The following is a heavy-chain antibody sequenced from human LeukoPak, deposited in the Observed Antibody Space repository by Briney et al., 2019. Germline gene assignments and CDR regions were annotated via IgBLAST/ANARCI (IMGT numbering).Heavy chain of an antibody. Sequence: SQTLSLTCAMSRDTASGNSAATNSLRQSPSRGLEWLVRTYCRSKWYNDYAVSLKSRITVNPDTSKNQFSLQLNSVTPEDTAVYYCARDTGAAISTFDIWGQGTMVTVSS. V-gene: IGHV6-1*01. CDR1: RDTASGNSAA. D-gene: IGHD5-12*01. CDR2: TYCRSKWYN. CDR3: ARDTGAAISTFDI. J-gene: IGHJ3*02.